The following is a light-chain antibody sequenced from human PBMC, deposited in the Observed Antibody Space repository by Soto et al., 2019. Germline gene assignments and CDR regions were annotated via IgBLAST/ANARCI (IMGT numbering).Light chain of an antibody. CDR1: QSLTSN. CDR2: DTS. V-gene: IGKV3-15*01. Sequence: EILLTQSPVTLSVSPGARATLSCRASQSLTSNLAWYQQRPGQAPRLLIYDTSTRATDVPARFSGSGSGTEFTLTIASLQSEDFAVYYCQQYGSSYTFGQGTKLEIK. CDR3: QQYGSSYT. J-gene: IGKJ2*01.